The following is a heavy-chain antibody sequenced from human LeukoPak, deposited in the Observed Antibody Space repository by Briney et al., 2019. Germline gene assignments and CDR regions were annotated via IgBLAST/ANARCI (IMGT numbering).Heavy chain of an antibody. J-gene: IGHJ5*02. V-gene: IGHV3-33*01. CDR1: GFSFSSYG. D-gene: IGHD3-10*01. CDR2: IWSAGSDK. Sequence: PGRSLRLSCAASGFSFSSYGMHWVRQAPGKGLEWVAVIWSAGSDKYYTDSVKGRFTISSDNSKNPLYLQVNSMRAEDTAVYYCARDLGYNYGSGSFNWFDPWGQGTLVTVSS. CDR3: ARDLGYNYGSGSFNWFDP.